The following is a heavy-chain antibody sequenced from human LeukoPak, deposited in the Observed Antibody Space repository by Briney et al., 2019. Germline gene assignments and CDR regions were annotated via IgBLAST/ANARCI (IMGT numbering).Heavy chain of an antibody. CDR1: GGTFSSYA. Sequence: ASVKVSCKASGGTFSSYAISWVRQAPGQGLEWMGWINPNSGGTNYAQKFQGWVTMTRDTSISTAYMELSRLRSDDTAVYYCARESTLQLERRGNWFDPWGQGTLVTVSS. J-gene: IGHJ5*02. V-gene: IGHV1-2*04. CDR3: ARESTLQLERRGNWFDP. CDR2: INPNSGGT. D-gene: IGHD1-1*01.